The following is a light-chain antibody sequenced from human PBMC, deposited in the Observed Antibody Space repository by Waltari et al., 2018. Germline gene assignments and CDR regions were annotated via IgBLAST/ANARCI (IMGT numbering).Light chain of an antibody. CDR3: CSYAGGDAWV. V-gene: IGLV2-23*02. Sequence: QSALTQTASVSGSPGQSITISCTVTRRAFGPYSVLSWYQHYPGKAPKLIIYEVNKWPSGISHHFSGSKSGDTASLTISGLQADDEATYYCCSYAGGDAWVFGGGTQVTVL. J-gene: IGLJ3*02. CDR1: RRAFGPYSV. CDR2: EVN.